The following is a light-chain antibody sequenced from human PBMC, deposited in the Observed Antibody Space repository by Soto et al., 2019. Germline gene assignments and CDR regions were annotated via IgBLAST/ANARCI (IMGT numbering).Light chain of an antibody. CDR2: WSS. V-gene: IGKV4-1*01. J-gene: IGKJ2*01. Sequence: DIVMTQSPDSLAVCLGERATIDCKSSQSLLYGGNDRNYLAWYQHKPGQSPKLIMYWSSTREAGVPDRFSGSGSGTHFTLTISSLQAEDVAVYYCQQYYTTPQTFGQGTKLEIK. CDR3: QQYYTTPQT. CDR1: QSLLYGGNDRNY.